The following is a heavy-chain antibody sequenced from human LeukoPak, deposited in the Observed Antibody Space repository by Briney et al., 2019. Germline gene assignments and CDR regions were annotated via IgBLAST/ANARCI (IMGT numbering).Heavy chain of an antibody. CDR1: GGSVSTSY. Sequence: SETLSLTCTVSGGSVSTSYWNWIRQSPGKGLEWIGYIYYTEGTNYNPSLKSRVTLSIDMSKNQFSLKLRSVTAADTAVYYCARDSLYATNWYDPWGQGTLVTVSS. D-gene: IGHD2-8*01. V-gene: IGHV4-59*02. CDR3: ARDSLYATNWYDP. CDR2: IYYTEGT. J-gene: IGHJ5*02.